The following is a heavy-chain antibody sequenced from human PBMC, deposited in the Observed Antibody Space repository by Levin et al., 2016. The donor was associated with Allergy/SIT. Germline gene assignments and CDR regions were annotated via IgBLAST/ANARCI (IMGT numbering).Heavy chain of an antibody. Sequence: GESLKISCAASGFTFSTYWMSWVRQAPGKGLEWVANIKQDGSEKYSVDSVKGRFTISRDNARNSLYLQMNSLRGEDTAVYYCARDAPLYDSGIYWGDGSYYSLDVWGQGTTVTVSS. CDR3: ARDAPLYDSGIYWGDGSYYSLDV. D-gene: IGHD3-10*01. CDR1: GFTFSTYW. V-gene: IGHV3-7*01. J-gene: IGHJ6*02. CDR2: IKQDGSEK.